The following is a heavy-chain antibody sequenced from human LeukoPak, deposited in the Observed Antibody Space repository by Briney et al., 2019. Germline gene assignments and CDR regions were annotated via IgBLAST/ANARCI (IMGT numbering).Heavy chain of an antibody. J-gene: IGHJ6*01. Sequence: GGSLRLSCAASGFTFSRYGMHWVRQAPGKGLEWVAVIWYDGSNKYYADSVKGRFTISRDNSKNTLYLQMNSLRAEDTAVYYCARDGNDPTENSSPSYGMDVWGRGTTVTVSS. V-gene: IGHV3-33*01. CDR3: ARDGNDPTENSSPSYGMDV. CDR2: IWYDGSNK. D-gene: IGHD6-6*01. CDR1: GFTFSRYG.